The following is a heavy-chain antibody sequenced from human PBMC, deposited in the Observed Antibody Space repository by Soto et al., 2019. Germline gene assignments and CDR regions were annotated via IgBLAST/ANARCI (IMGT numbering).Heavy chain of an antibody. CDR3: AREGRLYYYDSSGYEGYYYYGMDV. CDR2: IYYSGST. Sequence: SATLSLTRTGSGGSISRYYWSWIRQLPWKGLEWIRYIYYSGSTNYNPSLKSRVTISVDTSKNQFSLKLSSVTAADTAVYYCAREGRLYYYDSSGYEGYYYYGMDVWGQGTTVTIS. V-gene: IGHV4-59*01. J-gene: IGHJ6*02. D-gene: IGHD3-22*01. CDR1: GGSISRYY.